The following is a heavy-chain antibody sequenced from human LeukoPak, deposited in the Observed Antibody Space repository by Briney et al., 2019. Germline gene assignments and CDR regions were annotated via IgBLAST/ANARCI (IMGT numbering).Heavy chain of an antibody. CDR2: IYYSGST. CDR1: GGSFSSYY. D-gene: IGHD4-23*01. J-gene: IGHJ4*02. V-gene: IGHV4-59*08. Sequence: SETLSLTCTASGGSFSSYYWSWIRQPPGKGLEWIGYIYYSGSTNYNPSLKSRVTISVDTSKNQFSLKLSSVTAADTAVYYCSGMAANSPFDYWDQGPLVTVSS. CDR3: SGMAANSPFDY.